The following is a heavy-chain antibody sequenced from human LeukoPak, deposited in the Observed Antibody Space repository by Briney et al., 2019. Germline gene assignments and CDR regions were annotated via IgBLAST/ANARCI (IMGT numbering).Heavy chain of an antibody. CDR1: GGSISSGGYS. D-gene: IGHD6-19*01. Sequence: PSQTLSLTCTVSGGSISSGGYSWSWIRQHPGKGLEWIGYIYYSGSTYYNPSLKSRVTISVDTSKNQFSLKLSSVTAADTAVYYCARTFPVAGTYYGMDVWGQGTTVTVS. J-gene: IGHJ6*02. V-gene: IGHV4-31*03. CDR3: ARTFPVAGTYYGMDV. CDR2: IYYSGST.